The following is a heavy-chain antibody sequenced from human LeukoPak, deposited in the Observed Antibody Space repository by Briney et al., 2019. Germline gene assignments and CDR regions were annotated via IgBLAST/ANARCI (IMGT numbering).Heavy chain of an antibody. Sequence: GGSLRLSCAASGFTFSSYAMSWVRQAPGKGLEWVSAISGSGGSTYYADSVKGRFTISRDNSKNTLYLQMNSLRAEDTAVYYCAREYYDSSDYPRQHYFDYWGQGTLVAVSS. CDR2: ISGSGGST. V-gene: IGHV3-23*01. J-gene: IGHJ4*02. CDR1: GFTFSSYA. CDR3: AREYYDSSDYPRQHYFDY. D-gene: IGHD3-22*01.